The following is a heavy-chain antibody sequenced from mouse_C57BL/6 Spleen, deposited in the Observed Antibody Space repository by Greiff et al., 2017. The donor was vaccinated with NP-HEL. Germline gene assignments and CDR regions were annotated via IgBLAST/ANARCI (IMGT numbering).Heavy chain of an antibody. Sequence: QVQLKQSGPELVKPGASVKISCKASGYAFSSSWMNWVKQRPGKGLEWIGRIYPGDGDTNYNGKFKGKATLTADKSSSTAYMQLSSLTSEDSAVYFCASLYGNSLDYWGQGTSVTVSS. V-gene: IGHV1-82*01. J-gene: IGHJ4*01. CDR2: IYPGDGDT. D-gene: IGHD2-1*01. CDR3: ASLYGNSLDY. CDR1: GYAFSSSW.